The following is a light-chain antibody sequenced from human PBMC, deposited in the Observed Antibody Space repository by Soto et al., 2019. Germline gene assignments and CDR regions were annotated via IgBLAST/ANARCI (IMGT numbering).Light chain of an antibody. V-gene: IGKV3-15*01. CDR3: QQYNNWPPKT. CDR2: GAS. CDR1: QSVSSN. Sequence: ELVMTQFPATLSVSPGERATLSCRASQSVSSNLAWYQQKPGQAPRLLIYGASTRATGIPARFSGSGSGTEFTLTISSLQSEDFAVYYCQQYNNWPPKTFGQGTKVDIK. J-gene: IGKJ1*01.